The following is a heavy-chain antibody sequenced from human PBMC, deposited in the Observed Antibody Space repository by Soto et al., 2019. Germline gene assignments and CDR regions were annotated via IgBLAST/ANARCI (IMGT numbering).Heavy chain of an antibody. D-gene: IGHD4-17*01. V-gene: IGHV3-30*18. J-gene: IGHJ3*02. CDR2: ISYDGSNK. CDR3: AKVLRGGTVALDNAFDI. Sequence: GGSLRLSCAASGFTFSSYGMHWVRQAPGKGLEWVAVISYDGSNKYYADSVKGRFTISRDNSKNTLYLQMNSLRAEDTAVYYCAKVLRGGTVALDNAFDIWGQGTMVTVSS. CDR1: GFTFSSYG.